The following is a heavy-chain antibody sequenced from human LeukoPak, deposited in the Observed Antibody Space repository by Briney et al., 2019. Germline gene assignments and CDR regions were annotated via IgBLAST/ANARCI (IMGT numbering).Heavy chain of an antibody. CDR2: IYYSGTT. Sequence: SETLSLTCTVSGGSVSSSGYYWGWIRQPPGKGLEWIGSIYYSGTTYYNPSLKSRVTISVDTSKNQFSLKLTSVTAADTAVYYCAKMGSANFDYWGQGTLVTVSS. D-gene: IGHD1-26*01. J-gene: IGHJ4*02. CDR1: GGSVSSSGYY. V-gene: IGHV4-39*01. CDR3: AKMGSANFDY.